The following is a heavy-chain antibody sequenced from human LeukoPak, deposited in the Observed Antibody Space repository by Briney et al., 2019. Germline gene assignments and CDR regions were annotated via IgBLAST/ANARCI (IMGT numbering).Heavy chain of an antibody. CDR1: GFTFSSYA. CDR3: AAHDSSGYYSPRRFDY. J-gene: IGHJ4*02. Sequence: PGGSLRLSCAASGFTFSSYAMSWVRQAPGKGLEWVSGISGSGGSTYYADSVKGRFTISRDNSKNTLYLQMNSLRAEDTAVYYCAAHDSSGYYSPRRFDYWGQGTLVTVSS. D-gene: IGHD3-22*01. CDR2: ISGSGGST. V-gene: IGHV3-23*01.